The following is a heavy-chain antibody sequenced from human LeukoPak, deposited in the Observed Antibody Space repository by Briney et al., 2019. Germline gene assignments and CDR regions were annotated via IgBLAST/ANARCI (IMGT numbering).Heavy chain of an antibody. J-gene: IGHJ4*02. D-gene: IGHD5-18*01. Sequence: GGSLRLSCAASGFTFSSYAMRWVRQAPGRGLEWVSVISGSGGSTYYADSVKGRFTISRDNSKNTLYLQMTSLRAEDTAVYYCAKGTDYSYGYSFDYWGQGPLVTVSS. V-gene: IGHV3-23*01. CDR1: GFTFSSYA. CDR2: ISGSGGST. CDR3: AKGTDYSYGYSFDY.